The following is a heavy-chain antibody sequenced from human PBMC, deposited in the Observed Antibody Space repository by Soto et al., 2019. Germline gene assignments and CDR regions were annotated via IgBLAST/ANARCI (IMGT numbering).Heavy chain of an antibody. CDR3: AHTPSYCSGGSCYSGFDY. Sequence: SGPTLVKPTQTLTLTCTFSGFSLSTSGVGVGWIRQPPGKALEWLALIYWDDDKRYSPSLKSRLTITKDTSKNQVVLTMTNMDPVDTATYYCAHTPSYCSGGSCYSGFDYWGQGTLVTVSS. D-gene: IGHD2-15*01. CDR2: IYWDDDK. CDR1: GFSLSTSGVG. J-gene: IGHJ4*02. V-gene: IGHV2-5*02.